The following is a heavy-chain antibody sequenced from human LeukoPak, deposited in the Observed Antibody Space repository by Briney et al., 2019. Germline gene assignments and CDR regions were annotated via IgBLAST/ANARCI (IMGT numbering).Heavy chain of an antibody. D-gene: IGHD2-15*01. Sequence: ASVKVSCTASGYTFTGYYMHWVRQAPGQGLEWMGWINPNSGGTNYAQKFQGRVTMTRDTSISTAYMELSRLRADDTAVYYCASARSTTWWKHVSIWFDPWGQGTLVTVSS. CDR3: ASARSTTWWKHVSIWFDP. CDR2: INPNSGGT. CDR1: GYTFTGYY. V-gene: IGHV1-2*02. J-gene: IGHJ5*02.